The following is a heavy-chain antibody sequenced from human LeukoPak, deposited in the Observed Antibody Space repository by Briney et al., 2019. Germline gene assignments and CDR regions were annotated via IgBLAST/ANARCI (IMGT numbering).Heavy chain of an antibody. V-gene: IGHV3-23*01. CDR1: GFTFSSYA. D-gene: IGHD3-9*01. CDR2: ISGSGGST. CDR3: AKDFAVTGYDILTGYYEGEGYFDY. J-gene: IGHJ4*02. Sequence: GGSLRLSCAASGFTFSSYAMSWVRQAPGKGLEWVSGISGSGGSTYYADSVKGRFTISRDNSKNTLYLQMNSLRAEDTAVYYCAKDFAVTGYDILTGYYEGEGYFDYWGQGTLVTVSS.